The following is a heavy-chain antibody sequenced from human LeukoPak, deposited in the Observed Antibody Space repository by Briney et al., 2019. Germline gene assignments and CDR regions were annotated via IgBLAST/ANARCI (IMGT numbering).Heavy chain of an antibody. Sequence: SETLSLTCTVSGGSISSSSYYWAWVRQPPGKGLEWIGSVHYSGSTYYNPSLKSRLTISVDPSKNQFSLNLSSVTAPDTAVYYCERPRREMPTIGDTYYFDYWGQGALVTVSS. V-gene: IGHV4-39*01. CDR1: GGSISSSSYY. J-gene: IGHJ4*02. CDR2: VHYSGST. CDR3: ERPRREMPTIGDTYYFDY. D-gene: IGHD5-24*01.